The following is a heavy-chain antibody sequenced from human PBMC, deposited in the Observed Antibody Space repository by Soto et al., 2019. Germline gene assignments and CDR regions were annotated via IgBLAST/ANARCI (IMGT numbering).Heavy chain of an antibody. Sequence: QVQVVESGGGVVQPGRSLRLSCAASGFTVRDYPLHWVRQAPGKGLEWVAVMFKDENNKRYADSVKGRFTISRDNSKNTLYLQMDSLRTDDTAVYYCAKSTANWGQGTLVTVSS. CDR3: AKSTAN. CDR1: GFTVRDYP. V-gene: IGHV3-30-3*02. CDR2: MFKDENNK. J-gene: IGHJ4*02.